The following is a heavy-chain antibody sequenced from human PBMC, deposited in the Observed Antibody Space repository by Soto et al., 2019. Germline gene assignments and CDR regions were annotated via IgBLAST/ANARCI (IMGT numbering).Heavy chain of an antibody. CDR3: ARESAQSMTTVVTIDY. CDR2: IYYSRST. Sequence: TSETLSLTCTFSGGSISSGDYYWSWIRQPPRKGLEWIGYIYYSRSTYYNPSLKSRVTIPVDTSKNQFSLKLSSVTAADTAVYYCARESAQSMTTVVTIDYWGKGTLVTVSS. CDR1: GGSISSGDYY. D-gene: IGHD4-17*01. J-gene: IGHJ4*02. V-gene: IGHV4-30-4*01.